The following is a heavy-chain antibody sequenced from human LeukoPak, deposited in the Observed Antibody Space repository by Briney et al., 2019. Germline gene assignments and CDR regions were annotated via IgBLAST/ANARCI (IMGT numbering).Heavy chain of an antibody. CDR2: IYHSGST. J-gene: IGHJ3*02. CDR3: ARDLVTVTKGFDI. D-gene: IGHD4-17*01. V-gene: IGHV4-34*01. CDR1: GGSFSSYY. Sequence: SETLSLTCAVDGGSFSSYYWNWIRQPPGKGLEWIGEIYHSGSTRYNPSLRSRVTISVDTSKNQFSLKLSSVTAADTAVYYCARDLVTVTKGFDIWGQGTMVSVSS.